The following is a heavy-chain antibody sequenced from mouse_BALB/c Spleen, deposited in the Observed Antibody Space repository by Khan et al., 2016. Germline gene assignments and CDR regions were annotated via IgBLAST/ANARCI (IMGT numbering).Heavy chain of an antibody. CDR2: ISSGSTTI. Sequence: EVELVESGGGLVQPGGSRKLSCAASGFTFSSFGMHWVRQAPEKGLEWVAYISSGSTTIYYAETLKGRFTISRDNPKHTLFLQLTSLRSEDTAMYYCARSGLGRNYAMDYWGQGTSVTVSS. J-gene: IGHJ4*01. D-gene: IGHD4-1*01. CDR1: GFTFSSFG. V-gene: IGHV5-17*02. CDR3: ARSGLGRNYAMDY.